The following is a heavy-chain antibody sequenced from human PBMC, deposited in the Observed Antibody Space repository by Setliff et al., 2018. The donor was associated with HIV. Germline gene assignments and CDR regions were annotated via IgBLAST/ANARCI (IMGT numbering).Heavy chain of an antibody. V-gene: IGHV3-23*01. CDR3: ATTHHYARSGYYG. Sequence: GGSLRLSCAASGFTFSNYAMSWVRQAPGKGLEWVSAITGSGRTTYYAESVKGRFTISRVNSKSTLYLQMNSLRPEDRAVYYCATTHHYARSGYYGWGQGTLVTVSS. CDR2: ITGSGRTT. CDR1: GFTFSNYA. J-gene: IGHJ4*02. D-gene: IGHD3-22*01.